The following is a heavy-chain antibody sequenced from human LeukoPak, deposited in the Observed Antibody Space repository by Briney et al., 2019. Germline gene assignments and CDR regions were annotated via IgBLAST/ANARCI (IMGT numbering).Heavy chain of an antibody. CDR2: IRSKAYGGTT. CDR3: TRDLYSSWYDLTRDWFDP. V-gene: IGHV3-49*03. D-gene: IGHD6-13*01. Sequence: PGRSLRLSCTASGFTFGDYAMSWFRQAPGKGVEWVGFIRSKAYGGTTEYAASVKGRFTISRDDSKSIAYLQMNSLKTEDTAVYYCTRDLYSSWYDLTRDWFDPWGQGTLVTVSS. J-gene: IGHJ5*02. CDR1: GFTFGDYA.